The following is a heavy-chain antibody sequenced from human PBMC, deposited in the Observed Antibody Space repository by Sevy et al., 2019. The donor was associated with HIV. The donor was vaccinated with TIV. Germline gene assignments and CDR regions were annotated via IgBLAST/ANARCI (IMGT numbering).Heavy chain of an antibody. Sequence: GGSLRLSCAASGFSVSTNYMSWVRQAPGKGLEWVSVIYSGRTTFHADSVKGRFTISRDKSKNTVYLQMKSLRAEDTAVYYCAREVTDGYNPQYYFDYWGQGTLVTVSS. V-gene: IGHV3-53*01. J-gene: IGHJ4*02. CDR1: GFSVSTNY. D-gene: IGHD5-12*01. CDR2: IYSGRTT. CDR3: AREVTDGYNPQYYFDY.